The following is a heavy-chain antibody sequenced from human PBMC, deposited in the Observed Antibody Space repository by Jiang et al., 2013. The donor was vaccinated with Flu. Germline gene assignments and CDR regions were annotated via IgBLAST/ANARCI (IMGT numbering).Heavy chain of an antibody. CDR2: MNPNSGNT. CDR3: ARGGFHGMDV. V-gene: IGHV1-8*01. J-gene: IGHJ6*02. Sequence: EWMGWMNPNSGNTGYAQKFQGRVTMTRNTSISTAYMELSSLRSEDTAVYYCARGGFHGMDVWGQGTTVTVSS.